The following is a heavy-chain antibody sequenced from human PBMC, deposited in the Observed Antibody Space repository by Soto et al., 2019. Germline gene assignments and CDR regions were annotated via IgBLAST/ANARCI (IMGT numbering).Heavy chain of an antibody. J-gene: IGHJ4*02. CDR2: MNPNGGNT. Sequence: ASVKVSCKASGYTFTSYDINWVRQATGQGLEWMGRMNPNGGNTGYAQKFQGRVTMTRDTSMSTVYMELSSLRSEDTAVYYCSRAQYYDSSGYPTELDYWGQGTLVTVSS. V-gene: IGHV1-8*01. CDR1: GYTFTSYD. D-gene: IGHD3-22*01. CDR3: SRAQYYDSSGYPTELDY.